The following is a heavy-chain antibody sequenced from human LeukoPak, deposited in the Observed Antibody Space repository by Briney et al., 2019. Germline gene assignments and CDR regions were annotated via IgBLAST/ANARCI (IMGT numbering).Heavy chain of an antibody. J-gene: IGHJ6*02. V-gene: IGHV3-23*01. CDR2: ISGSGGST. CDR3: ASAEVIQYGMDV. Sequence: GGSLRLSCAASGFTFSSYVMSWVRQAPGKGLEWVSGISGSGGSTYYADSVRGRFTISRDSAKNTLFLQMNTLRAEDTAVYYCASAEVIQYGMDVWGQGTTVTVSS. D-gene: IGHD3-16*02. CDR1: GFTFSSYV.